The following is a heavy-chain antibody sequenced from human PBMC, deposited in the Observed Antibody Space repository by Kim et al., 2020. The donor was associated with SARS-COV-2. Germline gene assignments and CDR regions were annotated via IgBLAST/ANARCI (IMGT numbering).Heavy chain of an antibody. CDR1: GFTFSSYG. CDR2: IWYDGSNK. Sequence: GGSLRLSCAASGFTFSSYGMHWVHQAPGKGLEWVAVIWYDGSNKYYADSVKGRFTISRDNSKNTLYLQMNSLRAEDTAVYYCANNGDYGGNSILDYWGQGTLVTVSS. CDR3: ANNGDYGGNSILDY. J-gene: IGHJ4*02. V-gene: IGHV3-33*06. D-gene: IGHD4-17*01.